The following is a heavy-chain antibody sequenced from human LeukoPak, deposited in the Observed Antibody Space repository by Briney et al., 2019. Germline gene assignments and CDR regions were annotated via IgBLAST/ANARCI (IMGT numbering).Heavy chain of an antibody. D-gene: IGHD3-3*01. V-gene: IGHV1-18*01. CDR1: GYTFTSYG. CDR2: ISAYNGNT. Sequence: ASVKVSCKASGYTFTSYGISWVRQAPGQGLEWMGWISAYNGNTNYAQKLQGRVTMTTDTSTSTAYMELRSLRSDDTAVYYCARDENYDFWSGYYADSDWFDPWGQGTLVTVSS. J-gene: IGHJ5*02. CDR3: ARDENYDFWSGYYADSDWFDP.